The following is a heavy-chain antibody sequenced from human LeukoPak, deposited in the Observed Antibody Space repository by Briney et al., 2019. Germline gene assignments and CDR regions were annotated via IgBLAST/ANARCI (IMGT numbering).Heavy chain of an antibody. D-gene: IGHD1-1*01. CDR3: ARDYWNDGYFDY. J-gene: IGHJ4*02. V-gene: IGHV3-66*02. CDR2: IYSGGST. Sequence: GGSLRLPCAVSGFTVSSNYMSWVRQAPGKGLEWVSVIYSGGSTYYAGFVKGRFTISRDNSKNTLYLQMNSLRPEDTAVYYCARDYWNDGYFDYWGQGTLVTVSS. CDR1: GFTVSSNY.